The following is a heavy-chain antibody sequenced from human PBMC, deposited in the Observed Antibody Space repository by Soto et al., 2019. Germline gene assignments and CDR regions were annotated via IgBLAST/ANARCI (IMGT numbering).Heavy chain of an antibody. D-gene: IGHD2-2*01. CDR3: AREKCSSTSCNHGMDV. CDR1: AFTFNNFP. Sequence: GGSLRLSCVASAFTFNNFPMHWVRQAPGKGLQWLASITTTSTYYADSVKGRFSISRDNAKNSLYLELTNLRSEDTAVYYCAREKCSSTSCNHGMDVWGLGTTVTSP. CDR2: ITTTST. V-gene: IGHV3-21*01. J-gene: IGHJ6*02.